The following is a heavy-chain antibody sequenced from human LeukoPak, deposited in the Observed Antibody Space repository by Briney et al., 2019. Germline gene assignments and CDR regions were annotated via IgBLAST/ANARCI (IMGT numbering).Heavy chain of an antibody. D-gene: IGHD6-19*01. Sequence: SKNYADSVKDRFTISRDNSNNTLYLQMTSLRPEDTALYYCAKRRDSGGWSDSWGLGTLVTVSS. CDR2: SK. V-gene: IGHV3-30*02. J-gene: IGHJ5*01. CDR3: AKRRDSGGWSDS.